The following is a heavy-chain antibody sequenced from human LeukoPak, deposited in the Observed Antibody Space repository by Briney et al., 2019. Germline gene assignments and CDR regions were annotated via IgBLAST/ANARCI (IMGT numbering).Heavy chain of an antibody. CDR2: LSSSGSAI. Sequence: GGSLRLSCVASGFTFSDYYMSWIRQAPGKGLEWAAYLSSSGSAIYYGDSVKGRFTISRDNAKNSLYLQLNSLRADDTAVYYCARLSGSRGWFDPWGQGTLVTVSS. CDR1: GFTFSDYY. CDR3: ARLSGSRGWFDP. V-gene: IGHV3-11*01. J-gene: IGHJ5*02. D-gene: IGHD1-26*01.